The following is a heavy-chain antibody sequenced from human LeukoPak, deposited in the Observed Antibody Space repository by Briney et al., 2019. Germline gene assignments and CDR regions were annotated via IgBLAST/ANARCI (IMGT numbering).Heavy chain of an antibody. J-gene: IGHJ4*02. CDR2: IYNFGSI. CDR3: VGGTYYGSGGRPGYFDH. CDR1: GFNINNNY. Sequence: GGSLRLSCVVSGFNINNNYMNWVRQAPGKGVEWVSVIYNFGSIYYRDSVKGRFTISRHISKTTLYLQMNPLSAEDTAVYYCVGGTYYGSGGRPGYFDHWGQGILVTVSS. V-gene: IGHV3-53*01. D-gene: IGHD3-10*01.